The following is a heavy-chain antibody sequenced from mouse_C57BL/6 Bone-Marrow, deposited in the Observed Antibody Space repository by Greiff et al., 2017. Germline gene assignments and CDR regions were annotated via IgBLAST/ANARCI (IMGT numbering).Heavy chain of an antibody. CDR3: ARPGQYYFDY. Sequence: EVKLMESGGGLVKPGGSLKLSCAASGFTFSDYGMHWVRQAPEKGLEWVAYISSGSSTNYYADTVKGRFTISRDNAKNTLFLQMTSLRSEDTAMYYCARPGQYYFDYWGQGTTLTVSS. CDR2: ISSGSSTN. CDR1: GFTFSDYG. V-gene: IGHV5-17*01. J-gene: IGHJ2*01.